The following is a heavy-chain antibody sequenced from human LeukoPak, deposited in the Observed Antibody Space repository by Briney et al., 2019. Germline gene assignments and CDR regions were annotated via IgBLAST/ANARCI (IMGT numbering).Heavy chain of an antibody. D-gene: IGHD6-6*01. CDR3: ARERQLVTDY. J-gene: IGHJ4*01. Sequence: GGTLRLSCVASGFSFSTYSMNWVRQAPGKGLEWVSSVTGSGTTKYYADSVKGRFVISRDNAKNSLYLQMNSLRAEDTAVYFCARERQLVTDYWGPGTLVTVSS. CDR2: VTGSGTTK. V-gene: IGHV3-21*06. CDR1: GFSFSTYS.